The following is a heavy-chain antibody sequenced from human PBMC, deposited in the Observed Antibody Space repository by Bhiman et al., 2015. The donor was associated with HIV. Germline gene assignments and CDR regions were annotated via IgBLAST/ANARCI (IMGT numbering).Heavy chain of an antibody. CDR3: AKHSGSFPRSDYFDC. Sequence: QVQLVESGGGVVQPGRSLRLSCAASGFTLNTYAMHWVRQAPGKGLEWVAVISNDGSNKYFADSVRGRFSISRDNSKNTLYLQMNSLRPEDTAIYYCAKHSGSFPRSDYFDCRGQGTPVTVS. J-gene: IGHJ4*02. D-gene: IGHD3-10*01. V-gene: IGHV3-30*04. CDR1: GFTLNTYA. CDR2: ISNDGSNK.